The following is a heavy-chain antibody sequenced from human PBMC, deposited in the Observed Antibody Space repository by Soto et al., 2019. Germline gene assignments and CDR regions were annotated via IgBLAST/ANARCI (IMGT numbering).Heavy chain of an antibody. V-gene: IGHV1-46*01. CDR1: GYTFTSYA. CDR2: INASSGNT. Sequence: ASVKVSCKAAGYTFTSYAMHWVRQAPGQGLEWMGRINASSGNTNYAQKFQGRVTMTRDTSTSTVYMELRSLRSDDTAVYYCARGDTAMVLNDYWGQGTLVTVSS. D-gene: IGHD5-18*01. CDR3: ARGDTAMVLNDY. J-gene: IGHJ4*02.